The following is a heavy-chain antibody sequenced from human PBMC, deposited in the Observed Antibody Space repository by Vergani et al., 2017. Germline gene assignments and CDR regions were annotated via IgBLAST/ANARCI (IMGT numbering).Heavy chain of an antibody. Sequence: EVQLVESGGGVVRPGGSLRLSCAASGFTFDDYGMSWVRHAPGKGLEWVSGINWNGSSTGYADSVKGRFTISRDNAKNSLYLQMNSLRAEDTALYYCARDSPFRLRSSWYFDYWGQGTLVTVSS. D-gene: IGHD6-13*01. J-gene: IGHJ4*02. V-gene: IGHV3-20*04. CDR2: INWNGSST. CDR1: GFTFDDYG. CDR3: ARDSPFRLRSSWYFDY.